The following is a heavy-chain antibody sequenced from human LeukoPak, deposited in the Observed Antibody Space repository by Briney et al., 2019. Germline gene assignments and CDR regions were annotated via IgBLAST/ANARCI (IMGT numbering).Heavy chain of an antibody. CDR2: IYWDDDK. D-gene: IGHD6-13*01. CDR1: GCSLSTSGMA. Sequence: SGPTLVKPTQTLTLTYTFSGCSLSTSGMAVGWIRQPPGKALEWLALIYWDDDKRYSPSLKSRLTFTKDTSKNQVVLTMTNMDPVDTATYYCAHIISSRFDYWGQGSLVTVSS. J-gene: IGHJ4*02. CDR3: AHIISSRFDY. V-gene: IGHV2-5*02.